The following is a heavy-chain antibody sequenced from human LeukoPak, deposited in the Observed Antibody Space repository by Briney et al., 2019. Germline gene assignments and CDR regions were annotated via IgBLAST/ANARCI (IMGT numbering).Heavy chain of an antibody. CDR3: ASLKNYYDSSGNLVTDAFDI. D-gene: IGHD3-22*01. J-gene: IGHJ3*02. V-gene: IGHV1-18*01. CDR2: ISAYNGDT. Sequence: ASVKVSCKASGYTFTSYGITWVRHAPGQGLEWMGWISAYNGDTNYAQKLQGRVTMTTDTSTSTAYMELRSLRSDDTAVYYCASLKNYYDSSGNLVTDAFDIWGQGTMVTVSS. CDR1: GYTFTSYG.